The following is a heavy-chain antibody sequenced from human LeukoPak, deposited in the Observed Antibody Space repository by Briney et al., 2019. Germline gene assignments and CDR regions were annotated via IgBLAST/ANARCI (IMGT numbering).Heavy chain of an antibody. J-gene: IGHJ3*02. CDR1: GGSISGSYY. D-gene: IGHD4-11*01. Sequence: SETLSLTCTVSGGSISGSYYWAWIRQPPGKGLEWIGSIYSGGRIYYNPSLKSRVTISVDTSKNHFALKLTSVTAADTAVYYCARAPWAYGNYVHAFDIWRQGTMVTVSS. V-gene: IGHV4-39*06. CDR3: ARAPWAYGNYVHAFDI. CDR2: IYSGGRI.